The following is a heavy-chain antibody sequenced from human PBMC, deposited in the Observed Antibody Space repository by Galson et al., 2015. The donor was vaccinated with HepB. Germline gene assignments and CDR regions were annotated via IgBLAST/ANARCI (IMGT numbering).Heavy chain of an antibody. CDR2: VYHTGST. J-gene: IGHJ4*02. V-gene: IGHV4-59*01. CDR3: ATAPNPDYFDY. CDR1: DGSISDNY. Sequence: TLSLTCTVSDGSISDNYWSWIRQPPGKGLEWIGHVYHTGSTNYNPSLKSRVTILVDTSKSHFSLKLSSVTAADTAVYYCATAPNPDYFDYWGQGTLVTVSS.